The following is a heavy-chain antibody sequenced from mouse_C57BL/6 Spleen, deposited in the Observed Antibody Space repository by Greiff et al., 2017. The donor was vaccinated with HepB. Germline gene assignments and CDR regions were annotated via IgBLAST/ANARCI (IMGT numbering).Heavy chain of an antibody. V-gene: IGHV1-4*01. Sequence: VQLQQSGAELARPGASVKMSCKASGYTFTSYTIHWVKQRPGQGLEWIGDINPSSGYTKYNQKFKDKATLTADKSSSTAYMQLSSLTSEDSAVYYCAKGAQATAMDYWGQGTSVTVSS. D-gene: IGHD3-2*02. CDR2: INPSSGYT. CDR3: AKGAQATAMDY. J-gene: IGHJ4*01. CDR1: GYTFTSYT.